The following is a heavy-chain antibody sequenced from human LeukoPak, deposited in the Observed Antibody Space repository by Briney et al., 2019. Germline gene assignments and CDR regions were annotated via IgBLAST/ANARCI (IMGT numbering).Heavy chain of an antibody. CDR1: GFTFSSYA. CDR2: ISGSGGGT. D-gene: IGHD6-13*01. V-gene: IGHV3-23*01. J-gene: IGHJ4*02. CDR3: AKGAAGIAAAGNGDFDY. Sequence: GGSLRLSCVASGFTFSSYAMTWVRQAPGKGLEWVSVISGSGGGTYYADSVEGRFTISRDNSKNTLYLQMNSLRAEDTAVYYCAKGAAGIAAAGNGDFDYWGQGTLVTVSS.